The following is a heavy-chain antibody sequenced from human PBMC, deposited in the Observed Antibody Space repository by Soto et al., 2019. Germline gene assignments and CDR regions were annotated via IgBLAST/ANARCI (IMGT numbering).Heavy chain of an antibody. D-gene: IGHD2-15*01. Sequence: EVQLVQSGAEVKKPGESLRISCKGSGYSFTSYWISWVRQMPGKGLEWMGSIDPSDSYTNYSPSFQGHVTISADKSISTAYLQWSSLKASDTAMYYCARRERYCSDGSCYSGDAFDIWGQETMVTVSS. CDR1: GYSFTSYW. CDR2: IDPSDSYT. J-gene: IGHJ3*02. V-gene: IGHV5-10-1*01. CDR3: ARRERYCSDGSCYSGDAFDI.